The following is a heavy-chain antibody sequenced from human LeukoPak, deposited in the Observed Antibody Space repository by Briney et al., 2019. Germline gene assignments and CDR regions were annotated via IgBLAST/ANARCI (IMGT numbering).Heavy chain of an antibody. CDR3: ARDHTNPHYYYYYMDV. V-gene: IGHV1-18*01. D-gene: IGHD2-8*01. CDR1: GYTFTSYG. Sequence: ASVKVSCKASGYTFTSYGISWVRQAPGQGLEWMGWISAYNGNTNYAQKLQGRVTMTTDTSTSTAYMELRSLRSDDTAVYYCARDHTNPHYYYYYMDVWGKGTTVTICS. J-gene: IGHJ6*03. CDR2: ISAYNGNT.